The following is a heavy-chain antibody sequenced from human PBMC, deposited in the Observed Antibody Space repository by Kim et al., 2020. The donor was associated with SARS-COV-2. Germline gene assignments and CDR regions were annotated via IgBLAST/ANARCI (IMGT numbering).Heavy chain of an antibody. CDR3: SCGCIIDMAVTFFPYYY. CDR2: INHSGST. J-gene: IGHJ6*01. Sequence: SETLSLTCAVYGLSFSGYYWNWIRQPPGKGLEWIGEINHSGSTYTKPYLKCLVTISVDTSNNQYSLQLLHVNAVNTAVNYCSCGCIIDMAVTFFPYYY. D-gene: IGHD1-20*01. CDR1: GLSFSGYY. V-gene: IGHV4-34*01.